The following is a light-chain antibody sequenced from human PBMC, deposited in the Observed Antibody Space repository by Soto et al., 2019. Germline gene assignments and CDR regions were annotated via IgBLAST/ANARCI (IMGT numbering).Light chain of an antibody. Sequence: QSVLTQPPSAAGAPGQKVTISCSGSSSNIGSNLVYWYQQVPGTAPKLLLYRTDQRPSGVPDRFSGSKPGASAYLAISWLRSDDEADYYCAAWDNSLRWVFGGGTKLTVL. J-gene: IGLJ3*02. CDR1: SSNIGSNL. CDR3: AAWDNSLRWV. V-gene: IGLV1-47*01. CDR2: RTD.